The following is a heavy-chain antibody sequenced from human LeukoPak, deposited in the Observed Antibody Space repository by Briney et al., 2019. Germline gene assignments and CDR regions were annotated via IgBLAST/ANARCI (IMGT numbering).Heavy chain of an antibody. CDR3: ARDVSGYGY. D-gene: IGHD3-22*01. J-gene: IGHJ4*02. CDR2: ISYDGSNK. Sequence: GGSLRLSCAASGCSFGIYSMRWVRQAPGKGLEWLAVISYDGSNKYYADSVKGRFSISRDNARSTLFLQMNSLTTEDTAVYFCARDVSGYGYWGQGTLVIVSS. V-gene: IGHV3-30*04. CDR1: GCSFGIYS.